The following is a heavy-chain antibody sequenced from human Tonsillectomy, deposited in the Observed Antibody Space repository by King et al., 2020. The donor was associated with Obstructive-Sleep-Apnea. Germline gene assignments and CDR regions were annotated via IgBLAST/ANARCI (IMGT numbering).Heavy chain of an antibody. J-gene: IGHJ4*02. V-gene: IGHV1-69*10. Sequence: VQLVQSGAEVKKPGSSVKVSCKASGGTFSSYAISWVRQAPGQGLEWMGGIIPILGIANYAQKFQGRVTITADKSTSTAYMELSSLRSEDTAVYYCARAIHGKGWLQSAYFDYWGQGTLVTVSS. CDR2: IIPILGIA. CDR3: ARAIHGKGWLQSAYFDY. D-gene: IGHD5-24*01. CDR1: GGTFSSYA.